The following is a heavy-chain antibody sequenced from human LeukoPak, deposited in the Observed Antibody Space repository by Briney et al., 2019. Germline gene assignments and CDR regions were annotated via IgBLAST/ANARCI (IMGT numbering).Heavy chain of an antibody. D-gene: IGHD2-15*01. J-gene: IGHJ4*02. V-gene: IGHV1-2*02. CDR1: GYTFTGYY. Sequence: ASVKVSCKASGYTFTGYYVHWLRQAPGQGLEWMGWINPDSGGTNYAQKFQGRVTMTRDTSISTAYMELSSLRSEDTAVYYCARGSVAGIVVVPFDYWGQGTLVTVSS. CDR2: INPDSGGT. CDR3: ARGSVAGIVVVPFDY.